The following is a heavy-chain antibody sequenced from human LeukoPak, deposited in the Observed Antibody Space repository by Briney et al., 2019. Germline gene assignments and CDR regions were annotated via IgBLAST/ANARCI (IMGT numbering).Heavy chain of an antibody. CDR2: INPNSGGT. CDR1: GYTFTGYY. J-gene: IGHJ5*02. D-gene: IGHD7-27*01. V-gene: IGHV1-2*02. Sequence: ASVKVSCKASGYTFTGYYMHWVRQAPGQGLEWMGRINPNSGGTNYAQKVQGRVTMTRDTSISTAYMELSRLRTDDTAVYYCARDGDQDWFDPWGQGTLVTVSS. CDR3: ARDGDQDWFDP.